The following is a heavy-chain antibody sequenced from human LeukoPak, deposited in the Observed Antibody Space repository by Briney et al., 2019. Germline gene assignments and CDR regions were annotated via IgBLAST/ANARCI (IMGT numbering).Heavy chain of an antibody. CDR1: GGTFSSYA. J-gene: IGHJ4*02. CDR2: IIPIFGTA. V-gene: IGHV1-69*13. Sequence: SVKVSCKASGGTFSSYAISWVRQAPGQGLEWMGGIIPIFGTANYAQKFQDRVTITADESTSTAYMELSSLRSEDTAVYYCASPEGGYSYGYVYWGQGTLVTVSS. D-gene: IGHD5-18*01. CDR3: ASPEGGYSYGYVY.